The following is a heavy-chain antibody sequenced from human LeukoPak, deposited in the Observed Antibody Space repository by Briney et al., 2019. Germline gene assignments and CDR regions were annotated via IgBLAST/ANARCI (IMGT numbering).Heavy chain of an antibody. J-gene: IGHJ4*02. Sequence: GGSLRLSCAASGFSFSGSAMHWVRQASGKGLEWVGHIRSKTNTYATRYAASVKGRFTFSRDDSKNTAYLQMNSLKTEDTAVYYCTRYNVGFDYWGQGTLVTVPS. CDR3: TRYNVGFDY. CDR2: IRSKTNTYAT. D-gene: IGHD1-14*01. CDR1: GFSFSGSA. V-gene: IGHV3-73*01.